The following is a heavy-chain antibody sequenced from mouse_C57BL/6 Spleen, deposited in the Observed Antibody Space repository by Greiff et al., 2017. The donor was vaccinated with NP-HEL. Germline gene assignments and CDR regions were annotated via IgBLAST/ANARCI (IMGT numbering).Heavy chain of an antibody. CDR2: IHPNSGST. V-gene: IGHV1-64*01. J-gene: IGHJ3*01. Sequence: VQLQQPGAELVKPGASVKLSCKASGYTFTSYWMHWVKQRPGQGLEWIGMIHPNSGSTNYNEKFKSKATLTVDKSSSTAYMQLSSLTSEDSAVYYCAREGYDYVRGFAYWGQWTLVTVSA. CDR3: AREGYDYVRGFAY. D-gene: IGHD2-4*01. CDR1: GYTFTSYW.